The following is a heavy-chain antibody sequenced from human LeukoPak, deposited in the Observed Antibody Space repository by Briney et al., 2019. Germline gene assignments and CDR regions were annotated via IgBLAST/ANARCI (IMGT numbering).Heavy chain of an antibody. D-gene: IGHD2-2*01. CDR2: INHSGST. CDR3: ARHADFDY. V-gene: IGHV4-34*01. J-gene: IGHJ4*02. CDR1: GGSFSGYY. Sequence: SETLSLTCAVYGGSFSGYYWSWIRQPPGKGLEWIGEINHSGSTNYNPSLTSRVTISVDTSKNQFSLKLSSVTAADTAVYYCARHADFDYWGQGTLVTVSS.